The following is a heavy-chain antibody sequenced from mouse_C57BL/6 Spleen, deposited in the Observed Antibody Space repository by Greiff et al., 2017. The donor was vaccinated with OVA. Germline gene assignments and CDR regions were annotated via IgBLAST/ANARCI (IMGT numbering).Heavy chain of an antibody. CDR3: ARGVLRYFAY. CDR2: INPNNGGT. CDR1: GYTFTDYY. D-gene: IGHD1-1*01. V-gene: IGHV1-26*01. J-gene: IGHJ3*01. Sequence: VQLQQSGPELVKPGASVKISCKASGYTFTDYYMNWVKQSHGKSLEWIGDINPNNGGTSYNQKFKGKATLTVDKSSSTAYMELRSLTSEDSAVYYCARGVLRYFAYWGQGTLVTVSA.